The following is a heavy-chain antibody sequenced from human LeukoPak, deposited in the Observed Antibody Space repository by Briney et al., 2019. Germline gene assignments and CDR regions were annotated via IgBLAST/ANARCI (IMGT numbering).Heavy chain of an antibody. Sequence: GASVKLSCKASGYTFTSYEINWVRQATGQGVEWMGWMNPNSGNTGYAQKFQGRVTMTRNTSISTAYMELSSLRSEDTAVYYCARADNGYSYGPVLYYGMDVWGQGTTVTVSS. CDR3: ARADNGYSYGPVLYYGMDV. V-gene: IGHV1-8*01. CDR2: MNPNSGNT. CDR1: GYTFTSYE. J-gene: IGHJ6*02. D-gene: IGHD5-18*01.